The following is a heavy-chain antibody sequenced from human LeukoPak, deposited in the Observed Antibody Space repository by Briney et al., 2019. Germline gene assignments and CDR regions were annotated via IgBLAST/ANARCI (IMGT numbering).Heavy chain of an antibody. CDR1: VFTLRICD. D-gene: IGHD6-19*01. Sequence: GVPQTLPCGPSVFTLRICDVSCARGARGGGVVGVSDNTQRGYNTFYRHSEEGRFTISRDNSKNTLYLQMNSLRAEDTAVYFCAEDVQWLAVFDYWGQGTLVTVP. CDR3: AEDVQWLAVFDY. J-gene: IGHJ4*02. CDR2: NTQRGYNT. V-gene: IGHV3-23*01.